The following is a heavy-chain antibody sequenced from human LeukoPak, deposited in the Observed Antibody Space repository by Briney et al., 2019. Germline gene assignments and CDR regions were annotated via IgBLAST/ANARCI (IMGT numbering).Heavy chain of an antibody. CDR1: GFTFSHYS. Sequence: GESLRLSCAASGFTFSHYSMNWVRQAPGKGLEWVSCIGPSTDYIYYADSVKGRFTISRDNAKNSLYLQMNSLRAEDTAVYYCARDFEERGYYLADFDCWGQGTLVTVSS. CDR2: IGPSTDYI. CDR3: ARDFEERGYYLADFDC. D-gene: IGHD3-22*01. J-gene: IGHJ4*02. V-gene: IGHV3-21*01.